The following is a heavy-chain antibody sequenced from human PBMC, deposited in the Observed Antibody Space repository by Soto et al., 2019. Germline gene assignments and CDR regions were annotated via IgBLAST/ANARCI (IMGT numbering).Heavy chain of an antibody. J-gene: IGHJ6*03. CDR3: ARQGIAADGSGRFGSYYYDMDV. D-gene: IGHD3-10*01. CDR1: GYSFTSYW. Sequence: PGESLKISCKGSGYSFTSYWISWVRQMPGKGLEWMGRIDPSDSYTNYSPSFQGHVTISADKSISTAYLQWSSLKASDTAMYYCARQGIAADGSGRFGSYYYDMDVWGKGTTVTVSS. V-gene: IGHV5-10-1*01. CDR2: IDPSDSYT.